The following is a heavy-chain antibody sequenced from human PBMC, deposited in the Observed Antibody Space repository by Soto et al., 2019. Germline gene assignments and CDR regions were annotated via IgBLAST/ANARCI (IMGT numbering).Heavy chain of an antibody. J-gene: IGHJ3*02. V-gene: IGHV1-18*01. CDR3: AASIVVVPAAPSCAFDI. D-gene: IGHD2-2*01. CDR2: ISAYNGNT. CDR1: GYTFTSYG. Sequence: ASVKVSCKASGYTFTSYGISWVRQAPGQGLEWMGWISAYNGNTNYAQKLQGRVTMTTDTSTSTAYMELRSLRSDDTAVYYCAASIVVVPAAPSCAFDIWGQGTMVTVS.